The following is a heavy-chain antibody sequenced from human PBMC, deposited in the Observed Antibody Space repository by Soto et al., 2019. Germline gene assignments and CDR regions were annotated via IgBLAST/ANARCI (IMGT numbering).Heavy chain of an antibody. D-gene: IGHD4-17*01. Sequence: QVQVVQSRAEVKKPGASVKVSCKTSGYTFTEYDINWVRQALGQGLEYMGWVSPENRNAGYAPQFRGRVSMTADTSINTVYLELTTLTYEDTAVYYCEVTTGYWGQGTMVTVSS. CDR3: EVTTGY. CDR2: VSPENRNA. CDR1: GYTFTEYD. J-gene: IGHJ4*02. V-gene: IGHV1-8*01.